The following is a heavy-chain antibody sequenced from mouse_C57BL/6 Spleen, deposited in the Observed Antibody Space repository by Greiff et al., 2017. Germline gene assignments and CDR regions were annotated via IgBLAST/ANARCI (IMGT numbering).Heavy chain of an antibody. CDR2: IDPSDSYT. CDR1: GYTFTSYW. J-gene: IGHJ2*01. Sequence: QVQLKQPGAELVKPGASVKLSCKASGYTFTSYWMQWVKQRPGQGLEWIGEIDPSDSYTNYNQKFKGKATLTVDTSSSTAYMQLSSLTSEDAAVYYCARYDLLGYFDYWGQGTTLTVSS. V-gene: IGHV1-50*01. D-gene: IGHD2-12*01. CDR3: ARYDLLGYFDY.